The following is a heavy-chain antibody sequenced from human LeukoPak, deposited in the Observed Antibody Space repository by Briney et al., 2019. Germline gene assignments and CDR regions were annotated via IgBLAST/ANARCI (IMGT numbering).Heavy chain of an antibody. CDR1: GSISSYY. CDR2: SYYTGSP. CDR3: AGVRSTVGWRSFDY. Sequence: SETLSLTCTVSGSISSYYWSWIRQPPGKGLEWIGHSYYTGSPNYNPSLKSRVTISVDTPKNQFSLKLSSVTAADTAVYYCAGVRSTVGWRSFDYWGQGTLVTVSS. J-gene: IGHJ4*02. V-gene: IGHV4-59*08. D-gene: IGHD4-23*01.